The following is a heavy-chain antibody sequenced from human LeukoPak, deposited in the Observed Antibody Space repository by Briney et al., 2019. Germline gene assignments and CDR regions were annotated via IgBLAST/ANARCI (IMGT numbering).Heavy chain of an antibody. V-gene: IGHV3-53*01. CDR1: GFTFNNYW. J-gene: IGHJ5*02. D-gene: IGHD6-13*01. CDR3: ARDRAAADP. CDR2: IYTADTT. Sequence: GGSLRLSCAASGFTFNNYWMSWVRQAPGKGLECVSVIYTADTTYYADPVKGRFTISRDDSKNTLSLQMDNLRAEDTAVYYCARDRAAADPWGQGTLVTVSS.